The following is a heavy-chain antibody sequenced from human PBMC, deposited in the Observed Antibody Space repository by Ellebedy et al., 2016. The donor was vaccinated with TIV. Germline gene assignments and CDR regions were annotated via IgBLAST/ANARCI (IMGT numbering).Heavy chain of an antibody. CDR2: IYYSGST. D-gene: IGHD2-15*01. CDR1: GGSISSHY. J-gene: IGHJ4*02. Sequence: SETLSLTXTVSGGSISSHYWSWIRQPPGKGLEWIGYIYYSGSTNYNPSLKSRVTISVDTSKNQFSLKLSSVAAADTAVYYCARAATPSTPVDYWGQGTLVTVSS. V-gene: IGHV4-59*11. CDR3: ARAATPSTPVDY.